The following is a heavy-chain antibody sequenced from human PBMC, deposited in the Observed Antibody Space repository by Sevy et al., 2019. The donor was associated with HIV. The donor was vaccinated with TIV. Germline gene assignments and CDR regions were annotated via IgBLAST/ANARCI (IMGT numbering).Heavy chain of an antibody. CDR1: GFTFSSDA. V-gene: IGHV3-23*01. Sequence: GGSLRLSCAASGFTFSSDAMSWVHQAPGKGLEWVSAISGSGGSTYYADSVKGRFTISRDNSKNTLYLQMNSLRAEDTAVYYCAKATGSSGYYSDFDYWGQGTLVTVSS. J-gene: IGHJ4*02. CDR2: ISGSGGST. D-gene: IGHD3-22*01. CDR3: AKATGSSGYYSDFDY.